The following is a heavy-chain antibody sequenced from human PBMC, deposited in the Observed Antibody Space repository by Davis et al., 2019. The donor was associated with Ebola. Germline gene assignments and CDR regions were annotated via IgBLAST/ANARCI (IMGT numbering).Heavy chain of an antibody. D-gene: IGHD3-10*01. Sequence: MPSETLSLTCTVSGGSVSRYFWSWIRQPPGKGLEWIGYIYFSEKSSYNPSLESRVSMSVDTSKSQFSLRLSSVTAADTAVYYCASLLSGDLYYYGMDVWGQGTTVTVSS. CDR1: GGSVSRYF. CDR3: ASLLSGDLYYYGMDV. J-gene: IGHJ6*02. CDR2: IYFSEKS. V-gene: IGHV4-4*09.